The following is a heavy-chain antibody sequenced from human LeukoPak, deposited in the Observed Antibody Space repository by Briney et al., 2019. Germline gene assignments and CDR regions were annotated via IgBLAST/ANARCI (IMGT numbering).Heavy chain of an antibody. D-gene: IGHD4-23*01. J-gene: IGHJ4*02. CDR3: ARVVYGGNSYFDY. V-gene: IGHV4-38-2*02. CDR2: IYHSGST. Sequence: KPSETLSLTCTVSGYSIRSGYYWGWIRQPPGKGLEWIGSIYHSGSTYYNPSLRSRVTISVDTSKNQFSLKLSSVTAADTAVYYCARVVYGGNSYFDYWGQGTLATVSS. CDR1: GYSIRSGYY.